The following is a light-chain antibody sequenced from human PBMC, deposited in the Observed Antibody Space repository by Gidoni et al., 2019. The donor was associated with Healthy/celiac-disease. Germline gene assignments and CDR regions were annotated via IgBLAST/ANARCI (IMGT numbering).Light chain of an antibody. CDR1: QGISSY. J-gene: IGKJ5*01. CDR3: QPYYSYPRT. CDR2: AAS. V-gene: IGKV1-8*01. Sequence: AIRMNQTPSSFSASTGDRGTITWRACQGISSYLAWYQQKPGKAPQLLIFAASTLQSGVPSKFSGRRSGTDSTLTILCLQSDDFATYPCQPYYSYPRTFGQGTRLEIK.